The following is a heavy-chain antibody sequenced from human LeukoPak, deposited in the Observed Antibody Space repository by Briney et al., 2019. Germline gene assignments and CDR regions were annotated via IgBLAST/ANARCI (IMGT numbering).Heavy chain of an antibody. V-gene: IGHV4-39*01. CDR1: GGSISSSNYY. CDR2: IYYSGST. D-gene: IGHD2-21*02. Sequence: PSETLSLTCTVSGGSISSSNYYWGWIRQPPGKGLEWIGSIYYSGSTYYNPSLKSRVTISVDTSKNQFSLKLSSVTAADTAVYYCARQNAVWMVTASYYFDYWGQGTLVTVSS. CDR3: ARQNAVWMVTASYYFDY. J-gene: IGHJ4*02.